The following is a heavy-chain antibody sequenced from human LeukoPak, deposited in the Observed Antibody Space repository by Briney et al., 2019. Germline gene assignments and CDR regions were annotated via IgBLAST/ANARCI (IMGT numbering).Heavy chain of an antibody. Sequence: PSETLSLTCTVSGGSIYSSTDYWGWIRQPPGTGLEWIGSIIYSGTTYYNPSLKSRVAMSVDTSKNQFSLKLSSVTAADTAVYYCARDRSVGSGRWTPYYYYGMDVWGQGTTVTVSS. V-gene: IGHV4-39*07. CDR3: ARDRSVGSGRWTPYYYYGMDV. CDR2: IIYSGTT. CDR1: GGSIYSSTDY. J-gene: IGHJ6*02. D-gene: IGHD3-10*01.